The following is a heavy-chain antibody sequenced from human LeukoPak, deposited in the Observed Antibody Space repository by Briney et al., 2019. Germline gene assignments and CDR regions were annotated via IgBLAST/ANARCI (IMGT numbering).Heavy chain of an antibody. Sequence: SETLSLTCTVSGASISSYYWSWIRQPPGKGPEWIGYISYSGTTNYNPSLKSRVTISVDTSKNQFSLKLSSVTPADTAVYYCARAVRGCCSSTCRIYFYYMDVWRKGTTVTVS. CDR2: ISYSGTT. CDR3: ARAVRGCCSSTCRIYFYYMDV. CDR1: GASISSYY. V-gene: IGHV4-59*01. D-gene: IGHD2-2*01. J-gene: IGHJ6*03.